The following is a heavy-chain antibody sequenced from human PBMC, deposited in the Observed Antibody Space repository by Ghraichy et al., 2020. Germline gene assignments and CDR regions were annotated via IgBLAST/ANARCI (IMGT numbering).Heavy chain of an antibody. Sequence: GESLNISCAASGFTFSNAWMSWVRQAPGKGLEWLGRISSKADGGTTDYAAPVKGRFFFSRDDSKDTLYLQMNSLKTEDSAVYYCTTLGLSDTWGQGTLVTVSS. CDR3: TTLGLSDT. D-gene: IGHD2/OR15-2a*01. V-gene: IGHV3-15*01. CDR1: GFTFSNAW. J-gene: IGHJ5*02. CDR2: ISSKADGGTT.